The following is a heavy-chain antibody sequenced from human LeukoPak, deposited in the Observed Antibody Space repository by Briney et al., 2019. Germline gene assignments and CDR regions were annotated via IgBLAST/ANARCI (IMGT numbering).Heavy chain of an antibody. CDR2: ISGSGGST. V-gene: IGHV3-23*01. Sequence: GGSLRPSCAASGFTFSSYAMSWVRQAPGKGLEWVSAISGSGGSTYYADSVKGRFTISRDNSKNTLYLRMNSLRAEDTAVYYCAKDRHAPGRYCSSTTCFPFDSWGQGTLVTVSS. J-gene: IGHJ5*01. D-gene: IGHD2-2*01. CDR1: GFTFSSYA. CDR3: AKDRHAPGRYCSSTTCFPFDS.